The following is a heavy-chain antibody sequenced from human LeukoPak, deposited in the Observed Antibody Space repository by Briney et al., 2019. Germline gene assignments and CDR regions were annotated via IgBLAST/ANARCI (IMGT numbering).Heavy chain of an antibody. Sequence: SVKVSCKASGGTFSSYAISWVRQAPGQGLEWMGRIIPILGIANYAQKFQGRVTITADKSTSTAYMEMSSLRSEDTAVYYCVADHPNYGYWGQGTLVTVSS. J-gene: IGHJ4*02. D-gene: IGHD5-24*01. CDR1: GGTFSSYA. CDR2: IIPILGIA. CDR3: VADHPNYGY. V-gene: IGHV1-69*04.